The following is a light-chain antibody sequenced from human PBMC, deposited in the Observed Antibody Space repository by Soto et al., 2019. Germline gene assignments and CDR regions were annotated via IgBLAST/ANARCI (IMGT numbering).Light chain of an antibody. CDR2: GAS. CDR1: QSVSST. Sequence: EIVMTQSPATLSVSPGERATLSCGASQSVSSTLAWYQQKPGQAPRLLLYGASTRATGIPARFSGSGSGTEFTLTISSLQSEDFAVYYCQQYNNWPPITFGQGTRLEIK. J-gene: IGKJ5*01. V-gene: IGKV3-15*01. CDR3: QQYNNWPPIT.